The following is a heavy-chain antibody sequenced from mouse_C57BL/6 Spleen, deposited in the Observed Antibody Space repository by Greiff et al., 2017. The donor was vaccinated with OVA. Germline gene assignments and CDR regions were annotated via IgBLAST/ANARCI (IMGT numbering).Heavy chain of an antibody. Sequence: QVQLQQPGAELVRPGASVKLSCKASGYTFTSYWMHWVKQRPIQGLEWIGNIDPSDSDTHYNQKFKGKATLTVDKSSSTAYMQLSSLTSEDSAVYYCASTEQGRGYFDVWGTGTTVTVSS. CDR2: IDPSDSDT. J-gene: IGHJ1*03. D-gene: IGHD4-1*01. V-gene: IGHV1-52*01. CDR3: ASTEQGRGYFDV. CDR1: GYTFTSYW.